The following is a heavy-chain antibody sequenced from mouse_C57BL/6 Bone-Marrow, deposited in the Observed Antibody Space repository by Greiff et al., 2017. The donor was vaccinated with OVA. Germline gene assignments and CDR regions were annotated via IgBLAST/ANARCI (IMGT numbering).Heavy chain of an antibody. D-gene: IGHD2-12*01. CDR1: GFNIKDDY. CDR3: TPYLSSYGGGYAIDY. Sequence: VQLQQSGAELVRPGASVKLSCTASGFNIKDDYMHWVKQRPEQGLEWIGWIDPENGDTEYASKFQGKATITADTSSNTAYLQLSSLTSWHTAVYSCTPYLSSYGGGYAIDYWGQGTTVTVSS. V-gene: IGHV14-4*01. J-gene: IGHJ4*01. CDR2: IDPENGDT.